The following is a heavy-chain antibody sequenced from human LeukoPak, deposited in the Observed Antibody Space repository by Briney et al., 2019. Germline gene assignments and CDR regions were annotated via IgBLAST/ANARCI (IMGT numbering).Heavy chain of an antibody. J-gene: IGHJ4*02. D-gene: IGHD3-22*01. CDR1: GYTFTSYG. CDR3: ARDLIVVVNFDPPYFDY. CDR2: NSAYNGNT. V-gene: IGHV1-18*01. Sequence: GASVKVSCKASGYTFTSYGISWVRQAPGQGLEWMGWNSAYNGNTNYAQKLQGRVTMTTDTSTSTAYMELRSLRSDDTAVYYCARDLIVVVNFDPPYFDYWGQGTLVTVSS.